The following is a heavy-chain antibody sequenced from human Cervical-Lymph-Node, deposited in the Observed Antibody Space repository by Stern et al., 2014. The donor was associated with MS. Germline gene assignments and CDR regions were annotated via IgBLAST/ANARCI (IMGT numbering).Heavy chain of an antibody. CDR2: INPNSGGT. Sequence: VQLVESGAEVKKPGASVKVSCKASGYTFTGYYMHWVRQAPGQGLEWMRWINPNSGGTNYAQKFQGRVTMTRDTSISTAYMELSRLRSDDTAVYYCARVSHDTSGYYNWFDPWGQGTLVTVSS. CDR3: ARVSHDTSGYYNWFDP. CDR1: GYTFTGYY. D-gene: IGHD3-22*01. J-gene: IGHJ5*02. V-gene: IGHV1-2*02.